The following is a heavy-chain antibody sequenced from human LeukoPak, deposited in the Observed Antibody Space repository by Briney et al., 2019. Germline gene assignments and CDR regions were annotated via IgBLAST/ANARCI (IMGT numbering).Heavy chain of an antibody. V-gene: IGHV1-69*04. CDR3: ARGLAPTTVVTPNWFDP. Sequence: SVKVSCKASGGTFSSYAISWVRQAPGQGLEWMGRIIPILGIANYAQKFQGRVTITADKSTSTAYMELSSLRSEDTAVYYCARGLAPTTVVTPNWFDPWGQGTLVTVSS. D-gene: IGHD4-23*01. CDR2: IIPILGIA. J-gene: IGHJ5*02. CDR1: GGTFSSYA.